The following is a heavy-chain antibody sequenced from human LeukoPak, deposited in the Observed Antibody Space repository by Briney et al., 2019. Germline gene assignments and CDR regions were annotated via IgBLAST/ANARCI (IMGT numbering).Heavy chain of an antibody. Sequence: GGSLRLSSAASGFTFSSYWMSWVRQAPGKGLEWVANIKQDGSEKYYVDSVKGRFTISRDNAKNSLYLQMNSLRAEVTAVYYCAKGGYYDFWSGYFGAGNDAFDIWGQGTMVTVSS. V-gene: IGHV3-7*01. CDR2: IKQDGSEK. CDR3: AKGGYYDFWSGYFGAGNDAFDI. CDR1: GFTFSSYW. J-gene: IGHJ3*02. D-gene: IGHD3-3*01.